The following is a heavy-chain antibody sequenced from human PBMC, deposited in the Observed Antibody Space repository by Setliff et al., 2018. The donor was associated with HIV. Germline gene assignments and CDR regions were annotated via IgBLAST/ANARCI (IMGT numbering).Heavy chain of an antibody. CDR3: ARFDDNGYWVDL. CDR2: LFYGGST. V-gene: IGHV4-38-2*01. Sequence: PSETLSLTCAVSGYSISSGYYWGWIRQPPGKGLEWIGSLFYGGSTHYTPSLKSRVSISVDTSKNQFSLRLSSVTAADTAVYYCARFDDNGYWVDLWGQGTLVTSP. J-gene: IGHJ4*02. CDR1: GYSISSGYY. D-gene: IGHD3-22*01.